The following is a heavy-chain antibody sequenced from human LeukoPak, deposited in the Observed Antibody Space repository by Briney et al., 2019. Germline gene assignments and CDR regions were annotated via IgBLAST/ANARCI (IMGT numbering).Heavy chain of an antibody. Sequence: GGSLRLSCAASGFTFGNYAMTWVRQAPGKGLEGVSSMSGSGSSTYFAESVKGRFTISRDNYKNTLYSQMTSLRVDDTAVYYCAKGSIVVVPAAIDWGQGTLVTVSS. D-gene: IGHD2-2*01. J-gene: IGHJ4*02. CDR1: GFTFGNYA. V-gene: IGHV3-23*01. CDR3: AKGSIVVVPAAID. CDR2: MSGSGSST.